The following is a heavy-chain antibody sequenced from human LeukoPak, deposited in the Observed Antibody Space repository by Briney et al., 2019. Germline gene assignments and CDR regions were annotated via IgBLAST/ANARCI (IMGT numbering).Heavy chain of an antibody. D-gene: IGHD1-26*01. V-gene: IGHV3-7*05. J-gene: IGHJ1*01. CDR1: GFTFSNYW. CDR2: IKQDGSEK. Sequence: GGSLRLSCAASGFTFSNYWMSWVRQPPGRGLEWVANIKQDGSEKYYVDSVKGRFSISRDNAENSLYLQMNSLRAEDTAVYYCYSGSTFQHWGQGTLVTVSS. CDR3: YSGSTFQH.